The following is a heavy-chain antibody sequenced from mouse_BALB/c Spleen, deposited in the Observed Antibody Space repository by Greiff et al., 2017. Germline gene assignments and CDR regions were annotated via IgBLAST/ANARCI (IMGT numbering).Heavy chain of an antibody. J-gene: IGHJ4*01. CDR2: ISSGSSTI. D-gene: IGHD1-1*01. Sequence: EVQRVESGGGLVQPGGSRKLSCAASGFTFSSFGMHWVRQAPEKGLEWVAYISSGSSTIYYADTVKGRFTISRDNPKNTLFLQMTSLRSEDTAMYYCATNYYGSSSGAMDYWGQGTSVTVSS. V-gene: IGHV5-17*02. CDR1: GFTFSSFG. CDR3: ATNYYGSSSGAMDY.